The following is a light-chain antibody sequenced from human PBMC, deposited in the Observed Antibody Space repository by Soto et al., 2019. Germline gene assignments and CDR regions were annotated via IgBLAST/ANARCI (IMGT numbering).Light chain of an antibody. J-gene: IGKJ2*01. Sequence: AIQLTQSPSSLSASVGDRVTSTCRASQGISSALAWYQQKPGKAPKILIYDASSLESGVPSRFSGSGSGTDFTLTISSLQPEDFATYYCQQFNSYPYTCGQGPKLEIK. CDR3: QQFNSYPYT. CDR2: DAS. V-gene: IGKV1-13*02. CDR1: QGISSA.